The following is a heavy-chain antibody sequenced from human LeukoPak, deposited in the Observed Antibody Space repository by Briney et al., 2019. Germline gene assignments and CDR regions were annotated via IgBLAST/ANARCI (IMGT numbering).Heavy chain of an antibody. Sequence: GGSLRLSCAASGFTFSSYWMSWVRQAPGKGLEWVANIKQDGSEKYYVDSVKGRFTISRDNAKNSLYLQMNSLRAEDTAVYYCASLLITMVWYDAFDIWGQGTMVTVSS. D-gene: IGHD3-10*01. CDR3: ASLLITMVWYDAFDI. CDR2: IKQDGSEK. J-gene: IGHJ3*02. CDR1: GFTFSSYW. V-gene: IGHV3-7*01.